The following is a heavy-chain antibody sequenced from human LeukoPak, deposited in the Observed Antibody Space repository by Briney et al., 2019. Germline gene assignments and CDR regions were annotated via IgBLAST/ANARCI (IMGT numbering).Heavy chain of an antibody. D-gene: IGHD5-18*01. CDR2: IIPIFGTA. J-gene: IGHJ3*02. V-gene: IGHV1-69*13. Sequence: SVKVSCKASGGTFSSYAISWVRQAPGQGLEWMGGIIPIFGTANYAQKFQGRVTITADESTGTAYMELSSLRSEDTAVYYCARVKRGYSYGYVAFDIWGQGTMVTVSS. CDR3: ARVKRGYSYGYVAFDI. CDR1: GGTFSSYA.